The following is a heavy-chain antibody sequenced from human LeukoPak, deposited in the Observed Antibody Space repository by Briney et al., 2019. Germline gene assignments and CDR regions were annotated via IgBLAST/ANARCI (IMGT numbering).Heavy chain of an antibody. CDR3: AGARGGI. V-gene: IGHV3-23*01. CDR2: VSGSGGTT. CDR1: GFTFSSYG. Sequence: GGSLRLSCAASGFTFSSYGMNWVRQAPGKGLEWVSGVSGSGGTTYYADSVKGRFTISRDNSKNTLYLQMNSLRAEDTAVYYCAGARGGIWGQGTLVTVSS. D-gene: IGHD3-10*01. J-gene: IGHJ4*02.